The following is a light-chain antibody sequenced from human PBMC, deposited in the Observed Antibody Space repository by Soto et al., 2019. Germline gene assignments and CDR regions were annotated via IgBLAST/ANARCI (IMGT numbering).Light chain of an antibody. CDR3: QQYESTPPT. CDR2: WAS. CDR1: QRVLYSANNKNY. J-gene: IGKJ2*01. V-gene: IGKV4-1*01. Sequence: DIVMTQSPDSLAVSLGERATINCKSSQRVLYSANNKNYLAWYQQRPGQPPKLLIYWASTRESGVPDRFSGSGAGTDFNLTITSLQAEDVAVYYCQQYESTPPTFGQGTKWEIK.